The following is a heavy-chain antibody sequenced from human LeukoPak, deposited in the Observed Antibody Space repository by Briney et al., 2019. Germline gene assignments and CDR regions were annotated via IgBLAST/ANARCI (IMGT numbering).Heavy chain of an antibody. D-gene: IGHD3-3*02. J-gene: IGHJ3*02. CDR2: INPNSGGT. V-gene: IGHV1-2*02. CDR3: ARDIREALGAAFDI. Sequence: GASVKLSCKASGYTFTGYYMHWVRQAPGQGLEWMGWINPNSGGTNYAQKFQGRVNMTRDTSISTAYMELSRLRSDDTAVYYCARDIREALGAAFDIWGEGTMVTVSS. CDR1: GYTFTGYY.